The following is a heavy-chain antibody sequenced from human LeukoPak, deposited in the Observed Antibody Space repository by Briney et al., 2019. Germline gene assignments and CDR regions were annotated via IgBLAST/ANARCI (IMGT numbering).Heavy chain of an antibody. Sequence: SETPSLTCSVPGDSISRYYWGWIRQSPGKGLEWIGYMFYTGTTNYNPALRSRLTISVDTSKNQFSLRLRSVTAADTAVYYCARGEGSGWYYFDYWGQGILVSVSS. CDR1: GDSISRYY. D-gene: IGHD6-19*01. CDR2: MFYTGTT. J-gene: IGHJ4*02. CDR3: ARGEGSGWYYFDY. V-gene: IGHV4-59*01.